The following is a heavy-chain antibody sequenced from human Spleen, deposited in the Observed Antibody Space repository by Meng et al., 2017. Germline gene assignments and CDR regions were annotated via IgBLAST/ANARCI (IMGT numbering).Heavy chain of an antibody. V-gene: IGHV2-70*18. CDR1: RFSLSTSGMW. Sequence: DPTLVSPTQTLTLTSTFCRFSLSTSGMWVSWVRPHPGKALEWLALIDCDDDKYYSTSLKTRLTISKDTSKNQVVLTMTNMYPADTATYYCARSRMSRGVFLGADYWGQGTLVTVSS. CDR2: IDCDDDK. J-gene: IGHJ4*01. D-gene: IGHD3-10*01. CDR3: ARSRMSRGVFLGADY.